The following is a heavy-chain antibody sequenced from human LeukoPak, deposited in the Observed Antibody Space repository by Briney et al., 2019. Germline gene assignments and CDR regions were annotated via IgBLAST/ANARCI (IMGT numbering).Heavy chain of an antibody. J-gene: IGHJ4*02. CDR1: GFTFSNAW. CDR2: IKSKTDGGTT. D-gene: IGHD1-26*01. Sequence: GGSLRLSCAASGFTFSNAWMSWVRQAPGKGLEWVGRIKSKTDGGTTDYAAPVKGRFTILRDDSKNTLYLQMNSLKTEDTAVYYCTTSRVVGASYFDYWGQGTLVTVSS. V-gene: IGHV3-15*01. CDR3: TTSRVVGASYFDY.